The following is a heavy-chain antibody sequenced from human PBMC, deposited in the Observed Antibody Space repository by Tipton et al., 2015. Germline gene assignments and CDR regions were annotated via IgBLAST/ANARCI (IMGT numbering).Heavy chain of an antibody. Sequence: LRLSCTVSGGSISGGGYYWSWIRQHPGKGLEWIGYIDNRGTTYYNPSLKSRLSLSVDTSKNQFSLRLNSVTAADTAMYYCARTTTGNSSPVAYWGQGTLVTVSS. D-gene: IGHD5-18*01. CDR3: ARTTTGNSSPVAY. CDR2: IDNRGTT. CDR1: GGSISGGGYY. J-gene: IGHJ4*02. V-gene: IGHV4-31*03.